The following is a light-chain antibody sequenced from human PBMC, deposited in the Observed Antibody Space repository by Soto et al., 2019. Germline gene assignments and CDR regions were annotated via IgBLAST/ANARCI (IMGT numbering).Light chain of an antibody. Sequence: EIVMTQSPATLSVSPGERATLSCRASQSVSSNLAWYQQKPGQAPRLLIYGAPTRATGIPPRFSGSGSGTEFTLTISSPQSVDFAVYYCQQYNDWPPWTFGQGTKVEIK. CDR2: GAP. CDR1: QSVSSN. CDR3: QQYNDWPPWT. V-gene: IGKV3-15*01. J-gene: IGKJ1*01.